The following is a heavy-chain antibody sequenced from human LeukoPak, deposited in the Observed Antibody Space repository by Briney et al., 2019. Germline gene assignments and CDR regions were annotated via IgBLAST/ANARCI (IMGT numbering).Heavy chain of an antibody. V-gene: IGHV3-74*01. CDR3: ASSDYGGNPGEYYGMDV. CDR1: GFTISSYW. D-gene: IGHD4-23*01. J-gene: IGHJ6*02. Sequence: GGSLRLSCAASGFTISSYWIHWVRQAPGKGLVWVSRINSDGSITSYADSVKGRFTISRDNAKNTLYVQMNSLRAEDTAVYYCASSDYGGNPGEYYGMDVWGQGTTVTVSS. CDR2: INSDGSIT.